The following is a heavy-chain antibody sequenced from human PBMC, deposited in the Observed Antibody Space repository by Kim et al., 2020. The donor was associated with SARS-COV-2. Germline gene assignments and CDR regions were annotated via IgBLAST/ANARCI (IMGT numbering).Heavy chain of an antibody. Sequence: STYYNPSLKSRVTISVDTSKNQFSLKLSSVTAADTAVYYCATGDSGSYQYWGQGTLVTVSS. CDR3: ATGDSGSYQY. D-gene: IGHD3-10*01. CDR2: ST. V-gene: IGHV4-39*01. J-gene: IGHJ4*02.